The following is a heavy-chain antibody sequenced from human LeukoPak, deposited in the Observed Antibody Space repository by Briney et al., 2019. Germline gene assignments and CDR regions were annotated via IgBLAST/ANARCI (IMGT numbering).Heavy chain of an antibody. CDR1: GDSINNYY. Sequence: PSETLSLTCTVSGDSINNYYWTWIRQPAGKTLEWIVRVYITGSTNYNPSLKSRVTISLDTYKNQFSLKLASVTAADTAVYYCARENYDTSGGADCWGQGTFVTVSS. CDR2: VYITGST. CDR3: ARENYDTSGGADC. D-gene: IGHD3-22*01. V-gene: IGHV4-4*07. J-gene: IGHJ4*02.